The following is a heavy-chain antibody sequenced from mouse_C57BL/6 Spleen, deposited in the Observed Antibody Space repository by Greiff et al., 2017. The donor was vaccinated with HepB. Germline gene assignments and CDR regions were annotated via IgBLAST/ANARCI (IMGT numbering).Heavy chain of an antibody. CDR1: GFTFSDYG. CDR3: ARNFITTVVATGDY. V-gene: IGHV5-17*01. D-gene: IGHD1-1*01. Sequence: DVKLVESGGGLVKPGGSLKLSCAASGFTFSDYGMHWVRQAPEKGLEWVAYISSGSSTIYYADTVKGRFTISRDNAKNTLFLQMTSLRSEDTAMYYCARNFITTVVATGDYWGQGTTLTVSS. CDR2: ISSGSSTI. J-gene: IGHJ2*01.